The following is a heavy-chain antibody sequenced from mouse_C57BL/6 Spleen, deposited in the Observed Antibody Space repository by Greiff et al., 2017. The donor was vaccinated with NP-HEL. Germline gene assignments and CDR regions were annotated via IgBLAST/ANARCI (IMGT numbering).Heavy chain of an antibody. J-gene: IGHJ4*01. V-gene: IGHV1-61*01. CDR1: GFTFTSYW. Sequence: QVQLQQPGAELVRPGSSVKLSCKASGFTFTSYWMAWVQQRPGQGLEWIGNIYPSDSDTHYTHKFKDQVTFSVDKSSSTAYMQLSSLTSEESAVYYCARYGYSSYAMDDWGQGTSVTVDS. CDR2: IYPSDSDT. CDR3: ARYGYSSYAMDD. D-gene: IGHD2-2*01.